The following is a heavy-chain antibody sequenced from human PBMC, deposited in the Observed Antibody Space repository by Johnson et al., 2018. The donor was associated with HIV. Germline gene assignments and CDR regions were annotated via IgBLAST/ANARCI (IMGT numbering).Heavy chain of an antibody. CDR2: IRTEPYGGTP. CDR3: AGGRDLRAFDL. CDR1: GFSFSDFV. Sequence: VQLVESGGGVVQPGRSLRLSCAASGFSFSDFVMHWVRQATGKGLEWVGFIRTEPYGGTPDYAASVKGRFTISRDDSKSIAYLQMNSLRTEDTAVYFCAGGRDLRAFDLWGQGTLVTVSS. V-gene: IGHV3-49*04. D-gene: IGHD2-21*02. J-gene: IGHJ3*01.